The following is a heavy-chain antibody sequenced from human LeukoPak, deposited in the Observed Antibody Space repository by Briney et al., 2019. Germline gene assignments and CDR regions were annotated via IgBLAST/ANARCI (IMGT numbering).Heavy chain of an antibody. D-gene: IGHD2-2*01. Sequence: PGGSLRLSCAASGFTFTNYGMNWVRQPPGKGLEWVSSISSSGTSIDYADSVKGRFTVSRDSATNSLYLQMNSLRAEDTAVYYCARTAKDIVIVPASYYMDVRGKGTTVTVSS. CDR1: GFTFTNYG. J-gene: IGHJ6*03. CDR2: ISSSGTSI. V-gene: IGHV3-21*01. CDR3: ARTAKDIVIVPASYYMDV.